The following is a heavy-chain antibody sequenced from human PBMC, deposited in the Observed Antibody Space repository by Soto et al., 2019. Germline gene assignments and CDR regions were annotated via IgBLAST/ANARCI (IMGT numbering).Heavy chain of an antibody. J-gene: IGHJ6*02. D-gene: IGHD2-8*01. Sequence: ASVKVSCKASGYSFTDYHIHWVRQAPGQELEWLGRINPKSGGTSTAQKFQGWVTMTTDTSISTASMELTRLTSDDTAIYYCARGDSTDCSNGVCSFFYNHDMDVWGQGTTVTVSS. CDR1: GYSFTDYH. CDR3: ARGDSTDCSNGVCSFFYNHDMDV. CDR2: INPKSGGT. V-gene: IGHV1-2*04.